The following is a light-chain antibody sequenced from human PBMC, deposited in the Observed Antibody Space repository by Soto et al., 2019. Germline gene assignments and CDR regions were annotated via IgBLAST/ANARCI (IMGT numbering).Light chain of an antibody. J-gene: IGKJ2*01. V-gene: IGKV1-5*01. CDR1: QSVTNW. CDR3: QQYTTDPYT. CDR2: DAS. Sequence: DIQMTQSPSTLSASVGDRVTITCRASQSVTNWLAWYQQKPGKAPNLLIYDASRLQSGIPSRFSGSGSGTEFTLTSSRLQPDDFATYYCQQYTTDPYTFGQGTTLDIK.